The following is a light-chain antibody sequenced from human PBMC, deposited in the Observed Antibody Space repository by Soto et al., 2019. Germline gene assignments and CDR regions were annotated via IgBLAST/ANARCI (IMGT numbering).Light chain of an antibody. V-gene: IGLV2-8*01. CDR2: EVN. CDR3: TSYGGRDNLI. CDR1: SSDIGAYNY. J-gene: IGLJ2*01. Sequence: QPVLTQPPSASGSPGQSVTISCTGTSSDIGAYNYVSWFQQHPGEAPKLIISEVNKRPSGVPNRFSGSKSGNTASLTVSGLQAEDEADYYCTSYGGRDNLIFGGGTQLTVL.